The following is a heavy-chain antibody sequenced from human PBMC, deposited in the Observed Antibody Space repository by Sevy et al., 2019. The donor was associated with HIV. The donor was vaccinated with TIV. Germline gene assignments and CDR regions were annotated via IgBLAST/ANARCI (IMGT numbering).Heavy chain of an antibody. J-gene: IGHJ4*02. D-gene: IGHD6-6*01. CDR2: IIPIFGTA. Sequence: ASVKVSCKASGGTFSSYAISWVRQAPGQGLEWMGGIIPIFGTANYAPKFQGRVTITADESTSTAYMELSSLRSEDTAVYYCARDGYSSSSHIDYWGQGTLVTVSS. V-gene: IGHV1-69*13. CDR1: GGTFSSYA. CDR3: ARDGYSSSSHIDY.